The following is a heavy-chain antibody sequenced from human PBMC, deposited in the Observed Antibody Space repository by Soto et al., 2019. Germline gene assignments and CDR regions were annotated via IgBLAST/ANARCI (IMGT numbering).Heavy chain of an antibody. V-gene: IGHV4-31*03. CDR1: VGSFSSGGSY. D-gene: IGHD5-18*01. CDR2: IHYSGTT. J-gene: IGHJ4*02. CDR3: ARDRDSYGFHDY. Sequence: QVQLQESGPGLVKPSQPLSVTCTVSVGSFSSGGSYWSWIRQHPGKGLEWIGYIHYSGTTYYNPSLKSRVTISIDTSKKQFSLKLSSVTAADTAVYYCARDRDSYGFHDYWGQGTLVTVSS.